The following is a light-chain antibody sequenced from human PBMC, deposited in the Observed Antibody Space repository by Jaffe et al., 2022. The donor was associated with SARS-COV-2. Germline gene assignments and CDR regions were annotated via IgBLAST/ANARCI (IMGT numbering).Light chain of an antibody. CDR1: QGISNN. V-gene: IGKV1-27*01. CDR2: SAS. CDR3: QKYDTAPLT. Sequence: DVQMTQSPSSLSASVGERVIITCRASQGISNNLAWYQQKPGKVPELLIYSASTLQSGVPSRFSGSGSGTEFTLTISSLQPEDFATYFCQKYDTAPLTFGPGTRVDFK. J-gene: IGKJ3*01.